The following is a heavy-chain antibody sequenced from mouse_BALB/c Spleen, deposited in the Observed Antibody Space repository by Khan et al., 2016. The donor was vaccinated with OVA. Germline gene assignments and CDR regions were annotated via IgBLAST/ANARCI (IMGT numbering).Heavy chain of an antibody. Sequence: QVQLKESGPELVKPGASVKMSCKASGYTFTYYVITWVKQRTGQGLEWIGEIYPGSDNAYYNERFKGKATLTADKSSNTTHMQLSSLTSEDSAVYFCARGDGDYVYCDYWGQGTTLTVSS. CDR2: IYPGSDNA. CDR3: ARGDGDYVYCDY. CDR1: GYTFTYYV. J-gene: IGHJ2*01. V-gene: IGHV1-77*01. D-gene: IGHD2-13*01.